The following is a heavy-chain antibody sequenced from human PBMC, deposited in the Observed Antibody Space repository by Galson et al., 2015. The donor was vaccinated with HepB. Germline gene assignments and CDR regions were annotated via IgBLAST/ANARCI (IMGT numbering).Heavy chain of an antibody. J-gene: IGHJ6*03. CDR2: ISGYNGNT. D-gene: IGHD5-18*01. CDR3: AREWIPVRQYNYYYYMDV. Sequence: SAKVSCKASGYTFTSYDLNWVRQAPGQGLEWMGWISGYNGNTKHAHKFQGRVTITTDSSTSPAYMELRSLRSDDTAVYYCAREWIPVRQYNYYYYMDVWGKGTTVTVSS. CDR1: GYTFTSYD. V-gene: IGHV1-18*01.